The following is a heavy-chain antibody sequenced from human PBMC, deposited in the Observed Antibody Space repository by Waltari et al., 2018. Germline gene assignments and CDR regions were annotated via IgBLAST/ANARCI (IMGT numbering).Heavy chain of an antibody. CDR1: GSSISSGYF. J-gene: IGHJ4*02. CDR2: IYHSGRT. Sequence: QVHRQESGPGLVKPSETLSPTCAVSGSSISSGYFWGWIRQPPGKGLEWIGSIYHSGRTYYNPSLNSRVTISVDTSKNQFSLKLSSVTAADTAVYYCARNSGNYSFFYWGQGTLVTVSS. D-gene: IGHD1-26*01. V-gene: IGHV4-38-2*01. CDR3: ARNSGNYSFFY.